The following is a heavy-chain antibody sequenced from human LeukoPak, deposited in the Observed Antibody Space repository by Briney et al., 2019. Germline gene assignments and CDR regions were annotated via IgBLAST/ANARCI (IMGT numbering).Heavy chain of an antibody. V-gene: IGHV4-4*07. J-gene: IGHJ3*02. CDR2: IYTSGST. D-gene: IGHD2-21*02. CDR3: ARLPGGDSGSVVAFDI. Sequence: SETLSLTCAVSGGTISTYYWSWIRQPAGKGLEWIGRIYTSGSTNYNPSLKSRVTMSVDTSKNQFSLNLRSVTAADTAVYYCARLPGGDSGSVVAFDIWGQGTMVTVSS. CDR1: GGTISTYY.